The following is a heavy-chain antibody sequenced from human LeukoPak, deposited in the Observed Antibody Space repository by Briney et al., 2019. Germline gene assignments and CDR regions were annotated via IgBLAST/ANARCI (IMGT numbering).Heavy chain of an antibody. CDR1: GLTFSTYW. D-gene: IGHD3-16*01. CDR3: VRDNYGVDY. Sequence: GGSLRLSCAASGLTFSTYWMQWVRQAPGKGLVWVSHINSDGSSTTYADSVKGRFTTSRDNAKNTLYLQMNSLRAEDTAVYYCVRDNYGVDYWGQGTLVTVSS. J-gene: IGHJ4*02. CDR2: INSDGSST. V-gene: IGHV3-74*03.